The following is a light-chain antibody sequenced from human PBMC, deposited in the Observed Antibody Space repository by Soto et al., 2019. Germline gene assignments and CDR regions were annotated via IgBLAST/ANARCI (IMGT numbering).Light chain of an antibody. V-gene: IGKV1-5*03. CDR1: QSIRAW. J-gene: IGKJ1*01. CDR3: HQYNSSPWT. Sequence: DFQMTQSQSILSASVGDRVAITCRASQSIRAWMAWYQQKPGKAPKVLIYQASLLESGVPSRFRGRGSGTAFTPTISSLQPDDRATYYFHQYNSSPWTFGQGTKVEIK. CDR2: QAS.